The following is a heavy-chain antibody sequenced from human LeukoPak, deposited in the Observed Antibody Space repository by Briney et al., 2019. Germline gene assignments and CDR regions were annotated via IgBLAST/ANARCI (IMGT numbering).Heavy chain of an antibody. V-gene: IGHV3-23*01. CDR2: ISGSGGST. Sequence: GGSLGLSCAASGFTFSSYAMSWVRQAPGKGLEWVSAISGSGGSTYYADSVKGRFTISRDNSKNTLYLQMNSLRAEDTAVYYCAISAYYYDTSGYYSVSYDYWGQGTLVTVSS. D-gene: IGHD3-22*01. CDR3: AISAYYYDTSGYYSVSYDY. J-gene: IGHJ4*02. CDR1: GFTFSSYA.